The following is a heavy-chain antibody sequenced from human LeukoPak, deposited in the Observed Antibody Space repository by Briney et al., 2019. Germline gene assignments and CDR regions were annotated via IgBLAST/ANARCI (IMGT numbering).Heavy chain of an antibody. Sequence: PGGSLRLSCAASGFTFSFYWMTWVRQAPGKGLECVANIKYDGSETDYEASLKGRFTISRDNAKNSLYLQMNNLRAEDTAVYYCARSDYVWGSYRHSPGLDVWGHGTMVTVSS. CDR3: ARSDYVWGSYRHSPGLDV. D-gene: IGHD3-16*02. CDR1: GFTFSFYW. V-gene: IGHV3-7*01. CDR2: IKYDGSET. J-gene: IGHJ3*01.